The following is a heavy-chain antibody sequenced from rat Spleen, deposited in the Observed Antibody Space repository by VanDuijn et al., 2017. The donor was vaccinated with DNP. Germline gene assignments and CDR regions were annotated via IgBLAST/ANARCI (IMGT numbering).Heavy chain of an antibody. V-gene: IGHV5-29*01. CDR2: LSFDGSST. CDR3: ARGGDGYDY. CDR1: GFTFSKYA. Sequence: EVQLVESDGGLVQPGRSLKLSCAASGFTFSKYAMAWVRQAPTIGLEWVAALSFDGSSTYYRDSVRGRFTISRDNAKNTQYLQMDSLRSEDTATYYCARGGDGYDYWGQGVMVTVSS. D-gene: IGHD1-12*03. J-gene: IGHJ2*01.